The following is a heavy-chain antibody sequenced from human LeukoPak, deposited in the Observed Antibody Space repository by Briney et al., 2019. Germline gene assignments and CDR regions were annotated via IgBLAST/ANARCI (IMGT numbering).Heavy chain of an antibody. CDR2: IRYDGSNK. Sequence: PGGSLRLSCAASGFTFSSYGMHWVRQAPGKGLEWVAFIRYDGSNKYYADSVKGRFTISRDNSMNTLYLQMNSLRAEDTAVYYCATSIVVVPAAPESDFDYWGQGTLVTVSS. CDR1: GFTFSSYG. V-gene: IGHV3-30*02. CDR3: ATSIVVVPAAPESDFDY. J-gene: IGHJ4*02. D-gene: IGHD2-2*01.